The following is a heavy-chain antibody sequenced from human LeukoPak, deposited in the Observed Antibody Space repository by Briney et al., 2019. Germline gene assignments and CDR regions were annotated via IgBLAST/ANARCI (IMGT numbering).Heavy chain of an antibody. CDR2: INPNSGGT. Sequence: GASVKVSCKASGYTFTGYYMHWVRQAPGQGLEWMGWINPNSGGTNYAQKFQGRVTMTRDTSISTAYMELSRLRSDDTAVYYCARVGMVATQGRWFDPWGQRTLVTVSS. J-gene: IGHJ5*02. V-gene: IGHV1-2*02. CDR3: ARVGMVATQGRWFDP. D-gene: IGHD5-12*01. CDR1: GYTFTGYY.